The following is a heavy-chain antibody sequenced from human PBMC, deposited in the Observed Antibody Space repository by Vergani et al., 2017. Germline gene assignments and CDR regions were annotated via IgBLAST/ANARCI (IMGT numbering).Heavy chain of an antibody. CDR1: GFTFSTYA. CDR2: LTGGGGST. Sequence: EVQLLESGGSLKQPGGFVRLSCAASGFTFSTYAMHLVRQAPGKGLEWVSALTGGGGSTYYADSFKVRFIISRDNSRDTLYLQMNSLIPEDTATYYCLKDAGSYENFFDSWGQGTLVTVSS. J-gene: IGHJ4*02. D-gene: IGHD1-26*01. CDR3: LKDAGSYENFFDS. V-gene: IGHV3-23*01.